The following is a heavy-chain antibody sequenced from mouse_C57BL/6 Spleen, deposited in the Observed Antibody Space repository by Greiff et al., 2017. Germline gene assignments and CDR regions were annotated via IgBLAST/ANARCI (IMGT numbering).Heavy chain of an antibody. CDR2: IYPGDGDT. CDR3: SRAYYGSSSPRYFDG. D-gene: IGHD1-1*01. V-gene: IGHV1-80*01. CDR1: GYAFSSYW. J-gene: IGHJ1*03. Sequence: QVQLQQSGAELVKPGASVKISCKASGYAFSSYWMNWVKQRPGKGLEWIGKIYPGDGDTKYNGKFKGKDTLTADQSSSTAYMLLSSLTSEDSAVYFCSRAYYGSSSPRYFDGWGTGTTVTVSS.